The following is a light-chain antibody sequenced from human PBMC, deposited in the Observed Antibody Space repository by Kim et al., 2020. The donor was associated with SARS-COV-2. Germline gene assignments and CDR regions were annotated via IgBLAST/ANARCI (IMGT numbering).Light chain of an antibody. CDR3: NSRDSNDNVV. CDR1: SLRSYY. Sequence: VSVGQTVKITCQGDSLRSYYATWFQQKPGQAPILVIYGKNNRPSGIPDRFSGSTSGNTASLTISGTQAGDEADYYCNSRDSNDNVVFGGGTKLTVL. J-gene: IGLJ2*01. CDR2: GKN. V-gene: IGLV3-19*01.